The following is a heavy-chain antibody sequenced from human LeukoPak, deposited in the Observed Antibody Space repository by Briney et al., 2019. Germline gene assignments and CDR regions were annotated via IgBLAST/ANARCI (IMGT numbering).Heavy chain of an antibody. Sequence: PGGSLRLSCAASGFTLSRYSMNWVRQAPVKGLEWVSSISSGSSYIYYAGSVKGRFTISRDNSKNTLYLQMNSLRAEDTAVYYCAKGLWLDHAFDIWGQGTMVTVSS. CDR1: GFTLSRYS. CDR2: ISSGSSYI. J-gene: IGHJ3*02. CDR3: AKGLWLDHAFDI. V-gene: IGHV3-21*04. D-gene: IGHD6-19*01.